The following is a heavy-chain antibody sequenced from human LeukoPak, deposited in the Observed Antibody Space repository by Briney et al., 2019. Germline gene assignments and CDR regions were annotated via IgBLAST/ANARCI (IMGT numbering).Heavy chain of an antibody. Sequence: GGSLRLSCAASGFTFSTYWMSWVRQVPGKGLEFVANIKPDGSQKNYVDSVKGRFTISRDNSKNTLYLQMSSLRTDDTAVYYCVITSATGPIDYWGQGTLVTVSS. J-gene: IGHJ4*02. CDR2: IKPDGSQK. CDR1: GFTFSTYW. CDR3: VITSATGPIDY. D-gene: IGHD6-6*01. V-gene: IGHV3-7*02.